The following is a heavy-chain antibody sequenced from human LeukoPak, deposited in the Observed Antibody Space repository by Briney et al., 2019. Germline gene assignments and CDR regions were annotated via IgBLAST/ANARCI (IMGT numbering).Heavy chain of an antibody. CDR2: IIPIFGTA. CDR1: GGTFSSYA. J-gene: IGHJ6*03. Sequence: SVKLSCKASGGTFSSYAISWVRQAPGQGLEWMGGIIPIFGTANYAQKFQGRVTITTDESTSTAYMELSSLRSEDTAVYYCARNPSTSIRYYYYYMDVWGKGTTVTVSS. V-gene: IGHV1-69*05. CDR3: ARNPSTSIRYYYYYMDV. D-gene: IGHD3-3*02.